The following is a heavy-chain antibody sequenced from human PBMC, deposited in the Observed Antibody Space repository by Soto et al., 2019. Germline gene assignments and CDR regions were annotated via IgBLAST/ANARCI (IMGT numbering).Heavy chain of an antibody. J-gene: IGHJ5*02. D-gene: IGHD3-3*01. CDR2: ISYDGSNK. V-gene: IGHV3-30-3*01. Sequence: GGSLRLSCAASGFTFSSYAMHWVRQAPGKGLEWVAVISYDGSNKYYADSVKGRFTISRDNSKNTLYLQMNSLRAEDTAVYYCARAENYDFWLGPDPWGQGTLVTVSS. CDR1: GFTFSSYA. CDR3: ARAENYDFWLGPDP.